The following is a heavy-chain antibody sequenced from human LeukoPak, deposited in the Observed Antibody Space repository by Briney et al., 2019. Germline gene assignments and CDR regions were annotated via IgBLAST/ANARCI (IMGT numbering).Heavy chain of an antibody. D-gene: IGHD4-11*01. V-gene: IGHV4-34*01. CDR3: AATVSPHHYYYYYMDV. Sequence: PSETLSLTCAVYGGSFSGYYWSWIRQPPGKGLEWIGEINHSGSTNYNPSLKSRVTISVDTSKNQFSLKLSSVTAADTAVYYCAATVSPHHYYYYYMDVWGKGTTVTVSS. CDR2: INHSGST. J-gene: IGHJ6*03. CDR1: GGSFSGYY.